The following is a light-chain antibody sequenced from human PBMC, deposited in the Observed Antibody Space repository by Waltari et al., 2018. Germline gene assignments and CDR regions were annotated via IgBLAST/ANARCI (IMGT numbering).Light chain of an antibody. CDR3: YQQSSGYFT. Sequence: VILTQSPATLSLSPGERATLSCRASQSVSSYLAWYQQKPGQAPRLLIHSASSRATGIPDRFSGSGAGTEFTLTISRLEPEDVGVYHCYQQSSGYFTFGPGTKLDIK. CDR2: SAS. CDR1: QSVSSY. J-gene: IGKJ3*01. V-gene: IGKV3D-11*02.